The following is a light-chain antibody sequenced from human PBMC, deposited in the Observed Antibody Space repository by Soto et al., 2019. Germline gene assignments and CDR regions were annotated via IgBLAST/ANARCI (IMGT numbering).Light chain of an antibody. CDR1: QGISSY. V-gene: IGKV1-9*01. J-gene: IGKJ5*01. Sequence: DSQLTQSPSFLSASVGDRVTMTCRASQGISSYLAWYQQKPGKAPKLLIYAASTLQTGVPSRFSGSGSGTEFTLTISSLQPEDFATYYCQQLNSYPLTFGQGTRLEIK. CDR2: AAS. CDR3: QQLNSYPLT.